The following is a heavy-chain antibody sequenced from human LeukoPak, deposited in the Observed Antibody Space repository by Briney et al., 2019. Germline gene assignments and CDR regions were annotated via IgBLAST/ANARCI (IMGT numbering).Heavy chain of an antibody. V-gene: IGHV3-48*03. CDR3: AELGITMIGGV. CDR1: GFTFSSYE. CDR2: ISSSGSTI. J-gene: IGHJ6*03. Sequence: GGSLRLSCAATGFTFSSYEMSWVRQAPGKGLEWVSYISSSGSTIYYADSVKGRFTISRDNAKNSLYLQMNSLRAEDTAVYYCAELGITMIGGVWGKGTTVTISS. D-gene: IGHD3-10*02.